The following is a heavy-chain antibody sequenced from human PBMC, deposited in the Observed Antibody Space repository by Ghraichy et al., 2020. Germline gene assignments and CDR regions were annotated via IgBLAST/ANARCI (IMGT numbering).Heavy chain of an antibody. V-gene: IGHV3-74*01. J-gene: IGHJ5*02. CDR2: IHPDGGST. Sequence: GVLNISCAASGFTFSSYWMHWVRQTPEKGLVWVSRIHPDGGSTSYADSVKGRFTISRDNAKNTLYLQMNSLRAEDTAVYYCARPALWFGDNRFDPWGQGTLVTVSS. CDR1: GFTFSSYW. D-gene: IGHD3-10*01. CDR3: ARPALWFGDNRFDP.